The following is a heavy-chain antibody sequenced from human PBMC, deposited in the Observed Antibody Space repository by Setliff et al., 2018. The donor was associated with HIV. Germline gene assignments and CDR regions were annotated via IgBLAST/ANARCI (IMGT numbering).Heavy chain of an antibody. J-gene: IGHJ4*02. V-gene: IGHV1-69*05. D-gene: IGHD2-15*01. CDR2: IIPIFGTA. CDR1: GGTFSSYA. Sequence: ASVKVSCKASGGTFSSYAISWVRQAPGQGLEWMGGIIPIFGTANYAQKFQGRVTITTDESTSTAYMELSSLRSEDTAVYYCARGMSVAGDSPDYWGQGTLVTVSS. CDR3: ARGMSVAGDSPDY.